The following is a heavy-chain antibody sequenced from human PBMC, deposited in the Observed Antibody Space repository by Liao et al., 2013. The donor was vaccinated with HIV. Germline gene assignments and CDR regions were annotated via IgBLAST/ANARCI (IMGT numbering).Heavy chain of an antibody. Sequence: QVQLQESGPGLVKPSETLSLTCSVSGGSLSSYYWSWIRQPAGKGLEWIGRVYTTGNTNYNPSLKSRVTLSVDTSKNQFSLTVTSVTAADTAVYFCARERGPDYFVYPPLYYWG. CDR1: GGSLSSYY. D-gene: IGHD2/OR15-2a*01. CDR3: ARERGPDYFVYPPLYY. J-gene: IGHJ4*01. CDR2: VYTTGNT. V-gene: IGHV4-4*07.